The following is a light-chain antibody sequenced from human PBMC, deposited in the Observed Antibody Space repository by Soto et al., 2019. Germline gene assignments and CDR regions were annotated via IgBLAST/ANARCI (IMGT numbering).Light chain of an antibody. J-gene: IGKJ1*01. V-gene: IGKV3-15*01. CDR3: QQYNNWPRT. Sequence: TQSPATLSLSPGERATLSCRASQSVSSNIVWYQQKPGQAPRLLIYGASTRATGIPARFSGSGSGTEVTLTISSLQSEDFAVDYCQQYNNWPRTFGQGTKVDIK. CDR1: QSVSSN. CDR2: GAS.